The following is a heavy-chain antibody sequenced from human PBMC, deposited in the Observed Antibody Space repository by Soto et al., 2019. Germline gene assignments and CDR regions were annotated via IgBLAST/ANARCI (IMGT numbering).Heavy chain of an antibody. D-gene: IGHD2-2*01. CDR1: GFTFTSYT. Sequence: GGSLRLSCEASGFTFTSYTINWVRHAPGKGLEWVSSISSSSDYIYYADSMKGRVTISRDNAKNSLFLDMNILTGEDTAAYYCARARVYAKGPLDFWGQGTLDSVSS. CDR2: ISSSSDYI. V-gene: IGHV3-21*06. J-gene: IGHJ1*01. CDR3: ARARVYAKGPLDF.